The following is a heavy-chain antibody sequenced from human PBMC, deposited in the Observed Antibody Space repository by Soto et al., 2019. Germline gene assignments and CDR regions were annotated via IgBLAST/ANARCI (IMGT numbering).Heavy chain of an antibody. J-gene: IGHJ6*02. CDR1: GFTFSSYS. Sequence: LRLSCAASGFTFSSYSMSWVRQAPWKGLEWVSAISGSGGSTYYADSVKGRFTISRDNSKNTLYLQMNSLRAEDTAVYYCAKDSSYDSSGYYKGYYYYGMDVWGQGTTVTV. CDR2: ISGSGGST. CDR3: AKDSSYDSSGYYKGYYYYGMDV. D-gene: IGHD3-22*01. V-gene: IGHV3-23*01.